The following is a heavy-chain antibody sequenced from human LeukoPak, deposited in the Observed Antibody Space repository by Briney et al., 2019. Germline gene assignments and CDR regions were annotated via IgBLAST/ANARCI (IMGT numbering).Heavy chain of an antibody. Sequence: GGSLRLSCAASGITFSSYSMNWVRQAPGKGLEWVSSISSSSSYIYYADSVKGRFTISRDNAKNSLYLQMNSLRAEDTAVYYCARRGIVATIGGNWFDPWGQGTLVTVSS. D-gene: IGHD5-12*01. CDR2: ISSSSSYI. CDR1: GITFSSYS. V-gene: IGHV3-21*01. J-gene: IGHJ5*02. CDR3: ARRGIVATIGGNWFDP.